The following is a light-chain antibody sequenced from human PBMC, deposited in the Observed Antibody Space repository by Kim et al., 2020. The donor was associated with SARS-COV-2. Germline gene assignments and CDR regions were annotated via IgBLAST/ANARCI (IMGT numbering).Light chain of an antibody. CDR3: SSFTVSNTRV. Sequence: QSALTQPASVSGSPGQSITISCTGTSSDVGAYNYVSWYQHHPGKAPKLMVYGVTHRPSGISTRFSGSKSGNTASLTISALQAEDEADYYCSSFTVSNTRVFGGGTQLTVL. J-gene: IGLJ3*02. V-gene: IGLV2-14*03. CDR2: GVT. CDR1: SSDVGAYNY.